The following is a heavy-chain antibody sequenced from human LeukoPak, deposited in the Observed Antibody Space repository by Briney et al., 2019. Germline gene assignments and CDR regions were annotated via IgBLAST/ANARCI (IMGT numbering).Heavy chain of an antibody. Sequence: GGSLRLSCAASGFTFSSYEMNWVRQAPGKGLEWVSYISSSGGTIYYADSVKGRFTISRDNAKNSLYLQMNSLRAEDTAVYYCAELGITMIGGVWGKGTTVTISS. CDR3: AELGITMIGGV. CDR1: GFTFSSYE. V-gene: IGHV3-48*03. D-gene: IGHD3-10*02. CDR2: ISSSGGTI. J-gene: IGHJ6*04.